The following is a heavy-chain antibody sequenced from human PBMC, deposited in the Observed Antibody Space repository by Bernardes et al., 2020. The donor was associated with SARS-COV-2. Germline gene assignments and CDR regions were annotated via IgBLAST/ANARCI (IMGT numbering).Heavy chain of an antibody. CDR1: GFTFNSYW. CDR2: INNDGTTT. Sequence: GGSLRLSCAVSGFTFNSYWMHWIRQAPGKGLVWVSRINNDGTTTPCADSVKGRFTISRDNSKNTLYLQMNSLRAEDTAVYFCARDRYGANDYWGQGTLVTVSS. V-gene: IGHV3-74*01. J-gene: IGHJ4*02. CDR3: ARDRYGANDY. D-gene: IGHD4-17*01.